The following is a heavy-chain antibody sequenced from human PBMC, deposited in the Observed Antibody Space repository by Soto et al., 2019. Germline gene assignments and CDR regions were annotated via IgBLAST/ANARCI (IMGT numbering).Heavy chain of an antibody. D-gene: IGHD2-21*02. CDR2: IDPSGGST. V-gene: IGHV1-46*03. J-gene: IGHJ4*02. CDR3: TRGSTVVTLDYFDS. CDR1: GYTVTRHY. Sequence: QVQLEQSGAEVKKPGASVKVSCKASGYTVTRHYMHWVRQAPGQGLEWMGIIDPSGGSTTYAQKFQDRVTMTRDMSTRTVYMELSSLRSDDTAIYYCTRGSTVVTLDYFDSWGQGTLVTVSS.